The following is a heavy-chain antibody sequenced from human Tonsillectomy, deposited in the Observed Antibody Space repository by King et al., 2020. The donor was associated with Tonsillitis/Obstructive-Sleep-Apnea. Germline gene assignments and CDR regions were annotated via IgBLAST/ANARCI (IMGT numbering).Heavy chain of an antibody. J-gene: IGHJ5*02. CDR2: IYYSGST. Sequence: QLQESGPGLVKPSETLSLTCTVSGGSISSRSYYWGWIRQPPGKGLEWIGSIYYSGSTYYNPSLKSRVTISVDTSKNQFSLKLSSVTAADTAVYYCARHAEPNIVVVPAAKTNWFDPWGQGTLVTVSS. V-gene: IGHV4-39*01. CDR1: GGSISSRSYY. D-gene: IGHD2-2*01. CDR3: ARHAEPNIVVVPAAKTNWFDP.